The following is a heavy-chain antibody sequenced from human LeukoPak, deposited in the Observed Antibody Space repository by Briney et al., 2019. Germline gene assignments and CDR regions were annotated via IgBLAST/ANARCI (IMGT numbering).Heavy chain of an antibody. D-gene: IGHD5-18*01. V-gene: IGHV1-69*05. J-gene: IGHJ3*02. CDR2: IIPIFGTA. Sequence: ASVKVSCKASGGTFSSYAISWVRQAPGQGLEWMGGIIPIFGTANYAQKFQGRVTMTRNTSISTAYMELSSLRSEDTAVYYCATHYSRDAFDIWGQGTMVTVSS. CDR3: ATHYSRDAFDI. CDR1: GGTFSSYA.